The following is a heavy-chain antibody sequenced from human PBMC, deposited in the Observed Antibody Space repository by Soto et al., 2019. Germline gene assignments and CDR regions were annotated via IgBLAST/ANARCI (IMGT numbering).Heavy chain of an antibody. CDR1: GGSISTADYY. CDR2: IYYRGST. V-gene: IGHV4-30-4*01. J-gene: IGHJ4*02. Sequence: QVQLHESGPGLVRPSQTLSLTCNVSGGSISTADYYWSWIRQPPGKGLEWIRYIYYRGSTYYNPSLESRVAISIDTSKNQFSLNLTSVTAADTAVYYCVSDYDSGGYIGYWGQGTLVTVSS. D-gene: IGHD3-22*01. CDR3: VSDYDSGGYIGY.